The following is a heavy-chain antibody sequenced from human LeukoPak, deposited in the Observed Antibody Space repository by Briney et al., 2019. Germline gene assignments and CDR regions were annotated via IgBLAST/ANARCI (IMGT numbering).Heavy chain of an antibody. Sequence: GGSLRLSCEVSGFTFSSYEMNWVRQAPGKGLEWVSYISSSGTTLYYADSVKGRFTISRDNAKNSLYLQMNSLRAEDTAVYYCARGLRQWLLTYYFDYWGQGTLVTVSS. D-gene: IGHD6-19*01. J-gene: IGHJ4*02. CDR2: ISSSGTTL. CDR3: ARGLRQWLLTYYFDY. V-gene: IGHV3-48*03. CDR1: GFTFSSYE.